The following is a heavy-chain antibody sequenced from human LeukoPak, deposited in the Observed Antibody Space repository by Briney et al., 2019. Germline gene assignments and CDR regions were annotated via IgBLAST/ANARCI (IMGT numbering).Heavy chain of an antibody. Sequence: PSGTLSLTCAVSGGSISSSSYYWGWIRQPPGKGLEWIGSIYYSGSTYYNPSLKSRVTISVDTSKNQFSLKLSSVTASDTAVYYCARHGGWPILRFLEWDFWGQGTLVSVSS. J-gene: IGHJ4*02. D-gene: IGHD3-3*01. CDR2: IYYSGST. V-gene: IGHV4-39*01. CDR1: GGSISSSSYY. CDR3: ARHGGWPILRFLEWDF.